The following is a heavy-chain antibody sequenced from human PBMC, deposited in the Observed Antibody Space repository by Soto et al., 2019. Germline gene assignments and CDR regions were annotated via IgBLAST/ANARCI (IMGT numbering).Heavy chain of an antibody. D-gene: IGHD6-19*01. CDR1: GFTFSNYP. CDR3: AKDSWGGTVSGGSHDS. CDR2: ISGSGA. J-gene: IGHJ4*02. Sequence: EVQLLESGGGLVQRGGSLRLSCAASGFTFSNYPMSWVRQAPGKGLEWVSVISGSGAFYADSVKGRFTISRDHSKNTQYLQMNRLRGDDTAVYYCAKDSWGGTVSGGSHDSWGQGTLVTVSS. V-gene: IGHV3-23*01.